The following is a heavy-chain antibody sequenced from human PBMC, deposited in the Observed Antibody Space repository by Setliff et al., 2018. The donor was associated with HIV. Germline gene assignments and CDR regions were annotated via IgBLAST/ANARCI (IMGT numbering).Heavy chain of an antibody. CDR2: IKSIPSGGTT. V-gene: IGHV3-15*01. D-gene: IGHD2-15*01. J-gene: IGHJ6*03. CDR1: GFTFSNAW. Sequence: PGGSLRLSCAASGFTFSNAWMSWVRQAPGKGLEWVGRIKSIPSGGTTDYAAPVKGRFTISRDDSKNTLYLQMDSLEIEDTAVYYCARQGVAGYYYYYMDVWGKGTTVTVSS. CDR3: ARQGVAGYYYYYMDV.